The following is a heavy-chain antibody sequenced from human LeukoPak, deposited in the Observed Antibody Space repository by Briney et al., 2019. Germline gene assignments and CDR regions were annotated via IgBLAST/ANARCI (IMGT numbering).Heavy chain of an antibody. V-gene: IGHV3-53*01. CDR2: IYTTGRT. J-gene: IGHJ4*02. CDR1: GFTVSSNS. CDR3: ARRAGDYSHPYDY. Sequence: GGSLRLSCTVSGFTVSSNSMSWVRQAPGKGLEWVSFIYTTGRTHNSDSVKGRFTISRDSSKSTLYLQMNSLRAEDTAVYYCARRAGDYSHPYDYWGQGTLVTVSS. D-gene: IGHD3-22*01.